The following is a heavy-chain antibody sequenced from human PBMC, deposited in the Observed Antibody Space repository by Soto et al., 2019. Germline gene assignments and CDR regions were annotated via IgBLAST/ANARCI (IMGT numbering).Heavy chain of an antibody. V-gene: IGHV3-9*01. D-gene: IGHD2-15*01. CDR2: ISWNSGSI. J-gene: IGHJ2*01. CDR1: GFTFDDYA. Sequence: EVQLVESGGGLVQPGRSLRLSCAASGFTFDDYAMHWVRQAPGKGLEWVSGISWNSGSIGYADSVKGRFTISRDNAKDSLYLQMNSLRAEDTALYYCAKDIKYCSGGSCYLRAYCYFELWGRGTLVTVSS. CDR3: AKDIKYCSGGSCYLRAYCYFEL.